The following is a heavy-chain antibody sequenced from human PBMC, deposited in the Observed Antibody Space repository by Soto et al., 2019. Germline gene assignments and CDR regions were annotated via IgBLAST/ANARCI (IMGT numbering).Heavy chain of an antibody. CDR2: IYYSGIT. V-gene: IGHV4-39*01. CDR3: ARHGSN. Sequence: SETLSLTCTVSGVSISNSSYYWGWIRRPPGKGLEWIGTIYYSGITYYNPSLKSRVTISVDTSKNQFSLKLTSVTAADTAVYYCARHGSNWGQGTLVTV. CDR1: GVSISNSSYY. J-gene: IGHJ4*02.